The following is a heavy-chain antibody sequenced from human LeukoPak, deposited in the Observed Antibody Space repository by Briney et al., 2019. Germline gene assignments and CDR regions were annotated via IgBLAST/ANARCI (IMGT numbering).Heavy chain of an antibody. V-gene: IGHV4-59*01. Sequence: PSETLSLTCTVSGGSISSYYWSWIRQPPGKGLEWIGYIYYSGSTNYNPSLKSRVTISVDTSKNQFSLKLSSVTAADTAVYYCARLGGSYTGFDYWGQGTLVTVSS. D-gene: IGHD1-26*01. CDR2: IYYSGST. CDR1: GGSISSYY. J-gene: IGHJ4*02. CDR3: ARLGGSYTGFDY.